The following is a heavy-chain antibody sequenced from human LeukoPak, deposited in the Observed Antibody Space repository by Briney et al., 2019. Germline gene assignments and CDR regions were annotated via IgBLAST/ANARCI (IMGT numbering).Heavy chain of an antibody. CDR1: GFTFSSYG. V-gene: IGHV3-30*02. J-gene: IGHJ3*02. D-gene: IGHD6-13*01. CDR3: AKEMGRAGAFDI. Sequence: GGSLRLSCAASGFTFSSYGMHWVRQAPGKGLGWVAFIRYDGSNKYYADSVKGRFTISRDNSKNTLYLQMNSLRAEDTAVYYCAKEMGRAGAFDIWGQGTMVTVSS. CDR2: IRYDGSNK.